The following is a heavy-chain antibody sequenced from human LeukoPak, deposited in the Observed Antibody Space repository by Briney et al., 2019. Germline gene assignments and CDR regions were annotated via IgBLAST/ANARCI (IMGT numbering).Heavy chain of an antibody. CDR3: ARAVEATQGGHYYYYYMDV. CDR1: GGSISTYY. J-gene: IGHJ6*03. D-gene: IGHD1-26*01. V-gene: IGHV4-59*01. Sequence: SETQSLTCTVSGGSISTYYWTWIRQPPGKGLEWIGNIYYSGSTNYNPSLKSRVTISLDTSKNLFSLKLTSVTAADTAVYYCARAVEATQGGHYYYYYMDVWGKGATVTVSS. CDR2: IYYSGST.